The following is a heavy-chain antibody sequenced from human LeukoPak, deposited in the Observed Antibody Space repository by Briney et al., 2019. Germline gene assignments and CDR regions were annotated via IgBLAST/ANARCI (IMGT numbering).Heavy chain of an antibody. Sequence: PGGSLRLSCAAFGFTFSSYSMNWVRQAPGKGLEWVSSISSSSSYIYYADSVKGRFTISRDNAKNSLYLQMNSLRAEDTAVYYCARSDVDTGMYYFDYWGQGTLVTVSS. CDR1: GFTFSSYS. V-gene: IGHV3-21*01. CDR2: ISSSSSYI. CDR3: ARSDVDTGMYYFDY. D-gene: IGHD5-18*01. J-gene: IGHJ4*02.